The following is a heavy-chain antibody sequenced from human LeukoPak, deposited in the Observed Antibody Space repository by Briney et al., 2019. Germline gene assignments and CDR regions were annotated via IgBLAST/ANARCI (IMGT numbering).Heavy chain of an antibody. D-gene: IGHD5-24*01. Sequence: SETLSLTCAVYNGSFSGYYWTWIRQPPGKGLEWIGEIYHSGSTNYNPALKSRVTISVDTSKNQFSLKLSSVTAADTAVYYCARHRSGWLQSSFDYWGQGTLVTVSS. CDR2: IYHSGST. CDR1: NGSFSGYY. CDR3: ARHRSGWLQSSFDY. J-gene: IGHJ4*02. V-gene: IGHV4-34*01.